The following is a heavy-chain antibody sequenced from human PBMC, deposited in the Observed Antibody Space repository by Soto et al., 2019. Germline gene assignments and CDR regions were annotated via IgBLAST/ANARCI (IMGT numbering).Heavy chain of an antibody. CDR1: GYTFTSYG. Sequence: QVKLVQSGAEVKKPGASVKVSCKASGYTFTSYGISWVRQAPGQGLEWMGWISTYNGNTKYAQKLQGRVTMTTDTSTSTAYMELRSLRSDDTAGFDCEREMVRGGGSDYGGQGTLVTVSS. V-gene: IGHV1-18*01. CDR3: EREMVRGGGSDY. CDR2: ISTYNGNT. J-gene: IGHJ4*02. D-gene: IGHD3-10*01.